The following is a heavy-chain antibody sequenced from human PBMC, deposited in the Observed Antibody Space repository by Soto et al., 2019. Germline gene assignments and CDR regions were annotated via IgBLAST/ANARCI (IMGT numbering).Heavy chain of an antibody. V-gene: IGHV3-23*01. J-gene: IGHJ5*02. Sequence: EVQLLESGGGLVQPGGSLRLSCAASGFTFSSYAMSWVRQAPGKGLEWVSAISGSGGSTYYADSVKGRFTISRDNSKNTLYLQMNSLRAEDTAVYYCAKGSVRYCISTSCYNRNWFDPWGQGTLVTVSS. CDR1: GFTFSSYA. CDR2: ISGSGGST. D-gene: IGHD2-2*01. CDR3: AKGSVRYCISTSCYNRNWFDP.